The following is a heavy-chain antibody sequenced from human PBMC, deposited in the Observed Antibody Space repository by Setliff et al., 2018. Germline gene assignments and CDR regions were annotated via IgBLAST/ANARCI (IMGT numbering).Heavy chain of an antibody. J-gene: IGHJ6*02. CDR2: INPSSGAT. CDR3: ARSSWSYYGMDV. V-gene: IGHV1-2*04. CDR1: GYTFTGYY. D-gene: IGHD6-13*01. Sequence: ASVKVSCKASGYTFTGYYMYWVRQAPGQGLEWMGRINPSSGATIYAQKFQGWVTMTRDTSISTAYMELSRLRSDDTAVYYCARSSWSYYGMDVWGQGTTVTVSS.